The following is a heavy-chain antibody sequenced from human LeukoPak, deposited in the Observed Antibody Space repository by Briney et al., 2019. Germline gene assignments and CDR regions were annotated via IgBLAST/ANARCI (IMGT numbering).Heavy chain of an antibody. V-gene: IGHV4/OR15-8*01. CDR1: GCSIGNNEW. Sequence: PSETLSLTCGVSGCSIGNNEWWRWGRPPPGKGLEGSGEIIHTGTANYHPSLKSRLTISADTSKNQFSLRLNSVTAADTAVYYCAKVVCVSDCHVDLWGRGTLVTVSS. D-gene: IGHD2-21*02. CDR2: IIHTGTA. CDR3: AKVVCVSDCHVDL. J-gene: IGHJ5*02.